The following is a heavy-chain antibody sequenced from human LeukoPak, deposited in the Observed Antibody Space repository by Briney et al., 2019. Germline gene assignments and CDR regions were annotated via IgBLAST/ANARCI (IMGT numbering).Heavy chain of an antibody. CDR1: GGSMSSSSYY. V-gene: IGHV4-39*01. J-gene: IGHJ4*02. CDR3: ALLYCGGDCYPDY. D-gene: IGHD2-21*02. CDR2: IYYSRST. Sequence: SEPLSLTCTVSGGSMSSSSYYWRWVRQPPGRGLVWIGSIYYSRSTYYNPSLKSPVTISVDTSKNQFSLKLSSVTAADTAVYYCALLYCGGDCYPDYWGQGTLVTVSS.